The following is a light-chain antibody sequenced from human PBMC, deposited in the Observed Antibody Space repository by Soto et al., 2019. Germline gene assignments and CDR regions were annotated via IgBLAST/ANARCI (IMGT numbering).Light chain of an antibody. J-gene: IGLJ1*01. CDR2: EVS. V-gene: IGLV2-14*03. CDR3: SSYSSTTTSV. CDR1: SSDVGGYNY. Sequence: HSVLTQPASVSGSPGQSITISCTGTSSDVGGYNYVSWYQQHPGKGPKLMIYEVSNRPSGVSNRFSGSKSGNTATLTISGLQAEDEADYYCSSYSSTTTSVFGTGTKVTV.